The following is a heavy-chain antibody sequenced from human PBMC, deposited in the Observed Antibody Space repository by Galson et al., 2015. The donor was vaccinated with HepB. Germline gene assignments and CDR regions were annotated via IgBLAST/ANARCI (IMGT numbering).Heavy chain of an antibody. Sequence: SLRLSCAASGFTFSNYYMSWIRQAPGKGLEWVSYITNSGYYTSYADSVKGRFTISRDNAKNSLYLQMISLRPEDTAVYYCAGGRYGLGSPTEVHYFDYWGQGTLVTVSS. J-gene: IGHJ4*02. CDR1: GFTFSNYY. CDR2: ITNSGYYT. D-gene: IGHD3-10*01. V-gene: IGHV3-11*06. CDR3: AGGRYGLGSPTEVHYFDY.